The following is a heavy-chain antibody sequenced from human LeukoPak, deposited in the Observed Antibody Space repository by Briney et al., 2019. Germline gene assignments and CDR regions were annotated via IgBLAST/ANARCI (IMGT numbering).Heavy chain of an antibody. J-gene: IGHJ6*02. CDR3: ARGKPVTGTPDYYSYGMDV. Sequence: GGSLRLSCAVSEFTVSSTYVSWVRQAPGKGLEWVSLMYSFGNTYYADSVKGRFTISRDNSKNTLYLQMNSLRAEDTALYYCARGKPVTGTPDYYSYGMDVWGQETMVTVSS. CDR2: MYSFGNT. D-gene: IGHD1-20*01. CDR1: EFTVSSTY. V-gene: IGHV3-53*01.